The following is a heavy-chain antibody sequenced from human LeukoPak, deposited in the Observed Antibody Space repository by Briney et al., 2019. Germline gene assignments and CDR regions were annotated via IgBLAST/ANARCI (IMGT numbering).Heavy chain of an antibody. CDR1: GFTFRSYW. D-gene: IGHD2-15*01. Sequence: GGSLRLSCAASGFTFRSYWMSWVRQAPGKGLEWVANINQDGSEKYYVDSVKGRFTISSDNAKKTLYLQMNSLRAEDTAVYHCARDGGPFDYWGRGTLHTVSS. CDR3: ARDGGPFDY. V-gene: IGHV3-7*01. CDR2: INQDGSEK. J-gene: IGHJ4*02.